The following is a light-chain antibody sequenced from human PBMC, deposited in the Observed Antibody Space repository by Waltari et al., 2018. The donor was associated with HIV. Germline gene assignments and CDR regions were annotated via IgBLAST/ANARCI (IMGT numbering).Light chain of an antibody. CDR2: DDR. CDR1: NIGSKR. CDR3: QVWESSTDDHQVV. Sequence: SYVLTQPPSVSVAPGQTARMTCGGNNIGSKRLHWYQQKPGQAPVLVVYDDRDRRSGIPERFSGSNFGNTATLTITRVEAGDEADYYCQVWESSTDDHQVVFGGGTKLTVL. J-gene: IGLJ2*01. V-gene: IGLV3-21*02.